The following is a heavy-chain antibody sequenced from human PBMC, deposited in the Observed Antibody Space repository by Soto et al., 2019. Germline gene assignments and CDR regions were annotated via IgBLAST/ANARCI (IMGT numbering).Heavy chain of an antibody. D-gene: IGHD5-18*01. Sequence: QVQLQESGPGLVKPSQTLSLTCTFSGGSISSGGYYWSWIRQHPGKGLEWIVYIYYSGSTYYNPSRNSRVTTPVATSKNQFSLKLSSVTAADTGVYYCARDTAMGPLDYWGQGTLVTASS. CDR3: ARDTAMGPLDY. J-gene: IGHJ4*02. V-gene: IGHV4-31*03. CDR1: GGSISSGGYY. CDR2: IYYSGST.